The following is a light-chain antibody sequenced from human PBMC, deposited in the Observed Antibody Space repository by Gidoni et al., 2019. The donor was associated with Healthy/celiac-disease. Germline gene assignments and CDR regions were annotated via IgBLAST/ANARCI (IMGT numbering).Light chain of an antibody. V-gene: IGKV1-8*01. J-gene: IGKJ4*01. Sequence: AIRVTQAPSSFSASTGDTVTIPCLASQGISSYLAWYQQKPGKAPKRLIYAASPLQSGDPSRFSVTASGTDFTLTICCLQSEDFATYFSQQYYSYPLTFGGXTKVEIK. CDR1: QGISSY. CDR2: AAS. CDR3: QQYYSYPLT.